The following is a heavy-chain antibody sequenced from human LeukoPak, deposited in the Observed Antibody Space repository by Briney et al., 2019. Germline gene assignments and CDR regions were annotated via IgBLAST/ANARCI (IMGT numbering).Heavy chain of an antibody. D-gene: IGHD2-2*01. CDR1: GGSISSGGYY. CDR3: ARARWDQLIFWFDP. Sequence: PSETLSLTCTVSGGSISSGGYYWSWIRQHPGKGLEWIGYIYYSGSTYYNPSLKSRVTISVDTSKNQFSLKLSSVTAAYTAVYYCARARWDQLIFWFDPWGQGTLVTVSS. V-gene: IGHV4-31*03. CDR2: IYYSGST. J-gene: IGHJ5*02.